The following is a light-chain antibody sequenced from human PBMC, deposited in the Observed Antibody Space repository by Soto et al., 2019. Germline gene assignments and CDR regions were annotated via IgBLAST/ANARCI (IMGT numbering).Light chain of an antibody. J-gene: IGKJ1*01. Sequence: EIVLTQSPGTLSLSPGETATLSCRASQSVSSSYLAWYQQKPGQAPRLLIYGASSRATGIPDRFSGSGSGTDFTLTISRLXPEDFAVYYCQQYGSSPLWTFGQGTKVDIK. CDR1: QSVSSSY. CDR2: GAS. V-gene: IGKV3-20*01. CDR3: QQYGSSPLWT.